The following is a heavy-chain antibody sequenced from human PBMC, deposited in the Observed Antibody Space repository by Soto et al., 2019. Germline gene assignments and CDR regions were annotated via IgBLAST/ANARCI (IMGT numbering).Heavy chain of an antibody. CDR3: ARDFTVRGY. CDR2: ISSSSSYI. V-gene: IGHV3-21*01. CDR1: GFTFSSYS. J-gene: IGHJ4*02. Sequence: EVQLVESGGGLVKPGGSLRLSCAASGFTFSSYSMNWVRQAPGKGLEWVSSISSSSSYIYYADSVKGRFTISRDNAKNSLYLQMHSLRAEDTAVYYCARDFTVRGYWGQGTLVTVSS. D-gene: IGHD4-17*01.